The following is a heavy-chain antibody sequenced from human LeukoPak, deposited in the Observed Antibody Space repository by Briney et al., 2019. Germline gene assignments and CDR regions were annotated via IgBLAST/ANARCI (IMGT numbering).Heavy chain of an antibody. CDR3: AKSRGITMVRG. CDR2: ISYDGSNK. J-gene: IGHJ4*02. D-gene: IGHD3-10*01. V-gene: IGHV3-30*18. Sequence: GRSLRPSCAASGFTFSTYGMHWVRQAPGKGLEWVAVISYDGSNKYYADSVKGRFTISRDNSKNTLYLQMNSLRAEDTAVYYCAKSRGITMVRGWGQGTLVTVSS. CDR1: GFTFSTYG.